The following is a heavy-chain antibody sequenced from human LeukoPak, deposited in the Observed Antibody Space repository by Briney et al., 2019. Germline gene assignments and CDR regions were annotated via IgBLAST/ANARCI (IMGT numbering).Heavy chain of an antibody. D-gene: IGHD3-22*01. CDR3: ARGPYSYDSSGAFDI. V-gene: IGHV4-34*01. CDR2: INHSGSI. CDR1: GGSFSDYY. Sequence: PSETLSLTCAVYGGSFSDYYWSWIRQPPGKGLEWIGEINHSGSINYNPSLKSRVTISVDTSKNQFSLKPSSVTAADTAVYFCARGPYSYDSSGAFDIWGQGTMVTVSS. J-gene: IGHJ3*02.